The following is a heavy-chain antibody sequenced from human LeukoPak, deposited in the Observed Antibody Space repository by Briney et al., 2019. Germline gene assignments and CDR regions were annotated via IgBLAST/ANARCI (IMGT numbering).Heavy chain of an antibody. V-gene: IGHV4-4*02. CDR1: GGSISSSNW. CDR2: IYHSGST. CDR3: ARDNNYYGLGSYHDY. Sequence: PSGTLSLTCAVSGGSISSSNWWSWVRQPPGKGLEWIGEIYHSGSTNYNPSLKSRVTISVDTSKNQFSLKLSSVTAADTAVYYCARDNNYYGLGSYHDYWGQGTLVTVSS. D-gene: IGHD3-10*01. J-gene: IGHJ4*02.